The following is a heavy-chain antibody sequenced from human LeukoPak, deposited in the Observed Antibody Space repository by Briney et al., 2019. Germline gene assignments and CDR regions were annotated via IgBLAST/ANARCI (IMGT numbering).Heavy chain of an antibody. CDR3: ARDRDNIVVVPAAPGGFDP. Sequence: ASVKVSCKASGYTFTSYAMHWVRQAPGQRLEWMGWINAGNGNTKYSQKFQGRVTITRDTSASTAYMELSSLRSEDTAVYYCARDRDNIVVVPAAPGGFDPWGQGTLVTVSS. V-gene: IGHV1-3*01. CDR1: GYTFTSYA. D-gene: IGHD2-2*01. CDR2: INAGNGNT. J-gene: IGHJ5*02.